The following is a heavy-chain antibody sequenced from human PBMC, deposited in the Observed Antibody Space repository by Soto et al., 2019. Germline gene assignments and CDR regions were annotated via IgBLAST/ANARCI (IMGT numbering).Heavy chain of an antibody. CDR3: ARSARPYCSGGSCHTLNFDY. CDR1: RVPFSNYA. CDR2: IRACGGNT. V-gene: IGHV3-30-3*01. D-gene: IGHD2-15*01. J-gene: IGHJ4*02. Sequence: PGGSLSLSCAASRVPFSNYAMHWVRQAPGKGLEWVSVIRACGGNTYYADSVKGRFTISRDNSKNTLYLDMNSLRAEDTAVYYCARSARPYCSGGSCHTLNFDYWGQGTLVTVSS.